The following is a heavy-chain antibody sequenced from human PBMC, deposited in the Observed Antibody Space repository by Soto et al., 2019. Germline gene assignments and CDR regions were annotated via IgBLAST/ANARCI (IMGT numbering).Heavy chain of an antibody. J-gene: IGHJ4*02. V-gene: IGHV1-18*01. Sequence: QVQLVQSGAEVKKPGASVKVSCKASGYTFTSYGISWVRQAPGQGLEWMGWISAYNGNTNYAQKLQGRVTIITGTSKSTAYMELRSRRSDDTPVYYCAREWGSGWVPHDYWGQGTLVTVSS. CDR2: ISAYNGNT. CDR3: AREWGSGWVPHDY. CDR1: GYTFTSYG. D-gene: IGHD6-19*01.